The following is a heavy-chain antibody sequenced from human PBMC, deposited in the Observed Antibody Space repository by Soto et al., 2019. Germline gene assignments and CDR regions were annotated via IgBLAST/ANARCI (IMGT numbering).Heavy chain of an antibody. CDR2: IYYSGST. CDR3: ARTSSDFWSGYYFDY. J-gene: IGHJ4*02. Sequence: ETLSLTCTVSGGSISSYYWSWIRQPPGKGLEWIGYIYYSGSTNYNPSLKSRVTISVDTSKNQFSLKLSSVTAADTAVYYCARTSSDFWSGYYFDYWGQGTLVTVSS. CDR1: GGSISSYY. D-gene: IGHD3-3*01. V-gene: IGHV4-59*01.